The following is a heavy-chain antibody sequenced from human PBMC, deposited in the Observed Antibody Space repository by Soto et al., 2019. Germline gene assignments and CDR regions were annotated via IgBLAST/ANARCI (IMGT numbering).Heavy chain of an antibody. D-gene: IGHD1-26*01. CDR2: ISGDGINT. CDR1: GFNFGFFG. CDR3: ARGNLSFDFAS. J-gene: IGHJ4*02. Sequence: QIQLVESGGDVVQPGKSLRLSCAASGFNFGFFGMHWVRQAPGKGLEWVAFISGDGINTQYADSVRGRFTLSRDYSRKTMYLQMDSLRDEDTALYYCARGNLSFDFASWGLGTLVNVSS. V-gene: IGHV3-30*03.